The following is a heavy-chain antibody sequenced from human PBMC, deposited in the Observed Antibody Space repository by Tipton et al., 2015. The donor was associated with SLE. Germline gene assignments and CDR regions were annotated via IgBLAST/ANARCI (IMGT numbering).Heavy chain of an antibody. J-gene: IGHJ5*02. V-gene: IGHV1-46*01. Sequence: QSGAEVKKPGASVSVSCKASGYTFTNYYMHWVRQAPGQGLEWMGVINPSGASTIYARKFQGRVTITRDTSTSTVYMDLSSLRSEDTAVYYCARRISAAGPNWFDPWGQGTLVTVSS. D-gene: IGHD6-13*01. CDR1: GYTFTNYY. CDR3: ARRISAAGPNWFDP. CDR2: INPSGAST.